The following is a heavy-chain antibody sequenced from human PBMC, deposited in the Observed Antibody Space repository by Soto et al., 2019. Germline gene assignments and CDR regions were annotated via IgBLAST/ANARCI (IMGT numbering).Heavy chain of an antibody. CDR2: ILPFFGTA. D-gene: IGHD4-4*01. CDR3: ARGQEYGGNYDAFDV. Sequence: QVHLVQSGAEVKKPGSSVKVSCKYSGGTFRTESINWVRQAPGQGPEWMGGILPFFGTADYAPRFQGRVTITADGATTTAYMELRSLTSQDTSVYFCARGQEYGGNYDAFDVCGQWTMVTVS. J-gene: IGHJ3*01. CDR1: GGTFRTES. V-gene: IGHV1-69*13.